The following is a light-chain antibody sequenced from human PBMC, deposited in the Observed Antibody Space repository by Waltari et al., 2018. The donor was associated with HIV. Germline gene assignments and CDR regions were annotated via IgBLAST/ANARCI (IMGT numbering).Light chain of an antibody. CDR1: ASNLGTYKL. V-gene: IGLV2-23*01. Sequence: QSILTQPASVSGSPGQSITISCTGTASNLGTYKLLSWFQQLPDKAPKLIIYEGTKRPSGISSHFSASKFDNTASLTISGLQVEDEATYFCSSYAGSPDWIFGGGTKVTVL. J-gene: IGLJ2*01. CDR3: SSYAGSPDWI. CDR2: EGT.